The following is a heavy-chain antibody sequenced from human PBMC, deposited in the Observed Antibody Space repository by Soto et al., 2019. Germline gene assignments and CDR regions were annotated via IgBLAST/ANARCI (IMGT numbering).Heavy chain of an antibody. CDR2: ISAYSGNT. D-gene: IGHD6-19*01. CDR1: GYTFTSYG. CDR3: AIDSSGWFSDY. J-gene: IGHJ4*02. Sequence: GASVKVSCKASGYTFTSYGISWVRQAPGQGLEWMGWISAYSGNTNYAQKLQGGVTITTDTSTSTAYMELRSLRSDDTAVYYCAIDSSGWFSDYWGQGTLVTVSS. V-gene: IGHV1-18*01.